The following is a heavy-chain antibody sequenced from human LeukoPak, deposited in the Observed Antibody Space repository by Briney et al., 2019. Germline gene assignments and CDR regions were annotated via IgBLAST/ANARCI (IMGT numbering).Heavy chain of an antibody. J-gene: IGHJ4*02. D-gene: IGHD6-19*01. V-gene: IGHV3-23*01. CDR3: AKDRRIAVAGNDY. Sequence: GGSLRLFCAASGFTFSSYAMSWVRQAPGKGLEWVSAISGSGGSTYYADSVKGRFTISRDNSKNTLYLQMNSLRAEDTAVYYCAKDRRIAVAGNDYWGQGTLVTVSS. CDR1: GFTFSSYA. CDR2: ISGSGGST.